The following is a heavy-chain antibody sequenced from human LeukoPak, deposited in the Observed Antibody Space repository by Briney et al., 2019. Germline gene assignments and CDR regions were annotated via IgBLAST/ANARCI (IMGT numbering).Heavy chain of an antibody. V-gene: IGHV1-2*02. CDR1: GYTFTDYY. J-gene: IGHJ5*02. D-gene: IGHD3-10*01. Sequence: AASVKVSCKASGYTFTDYYIHWVRQAPGLGLEWMGWINPKSGGASYTQKFQGRVTMTRDTSISTAYMELSRLTPDDTAVYYCARSGSGTYFNRFDPWGQGTLVTVSS. CDR2: INPKSGGA. CDR3: ARSGSGTYFNRFDP.